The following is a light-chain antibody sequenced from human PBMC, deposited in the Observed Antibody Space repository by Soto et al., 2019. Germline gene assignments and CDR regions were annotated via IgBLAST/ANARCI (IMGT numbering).Light chain of an antibody. CDR3: QQGYSTPYT. CDR2: ATS. J-gene: IGKJ2*01. CDR1: QTISSY. Sequence: DIQMTQSPSSLSASVGDRVTIICRASQTISSYLNWYQQKPGKAPELLIYATSTLQSGVPSRFSGSGSGTDYTLTIGSLQHEDFATYYCQQGYSTPYTFGQGTKLEI. V-gene: IGKV1-39*01.